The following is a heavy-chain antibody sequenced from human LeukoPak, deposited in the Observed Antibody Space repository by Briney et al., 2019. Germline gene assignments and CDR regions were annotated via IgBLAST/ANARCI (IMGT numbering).Heavy chain of an antibody. CDR1: SFTFCSYE. J-gene: IGHJ4*02. CDR3: AAAYGSGEGYFDY. Sequence: GGSLRLSCAASSFTFCSYEMNWVRPAPGKGLEWVSYISSSGSTIYYADSVKGRFTISRDNAKNSLYLQMNSLGAEDTAVYYCAAAYGSGEGYFDYWGQGTLVTV. CDR2: ISSSGSTI. D-gene: IGHD3-10*01. V-gene: IGHV3-48*03.